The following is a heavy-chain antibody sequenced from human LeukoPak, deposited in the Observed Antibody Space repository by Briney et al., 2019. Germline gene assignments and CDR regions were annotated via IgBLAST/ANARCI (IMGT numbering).Heavy chain of an antibody. CDR2: IYSDGTT. CDR3: ARDWPSKSWFGEYSLTPLDP. V-gene: IGHV3-53*01. Sequence: GGSLRLSCAASGFTVSSNYMTWVRQAPGKGLEWVSVIYSDGTTYYADSVKGRFTISRDNSKNTLYLQMNSLRAEDTAVYYCARDWPSKSWFGEYSLTPLDPWGQGTLVTVSS. CDR1: GFTVSSNY. D-gene: IGHD3-10*01. J-gene: IGHJ5*02.